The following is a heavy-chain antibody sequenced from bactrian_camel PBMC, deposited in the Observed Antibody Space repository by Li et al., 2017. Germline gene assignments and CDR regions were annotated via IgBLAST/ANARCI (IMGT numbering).Heavy chain of an antibody. J-gene: IGHJ4*01. V-gene: IGHV3S53*01. CDR1: KFIDSSNC. Sequence: QVQLVESGGGSVQAGESLTLACAASKFIDSSNCIAWFRQAPGKEREGVAAIAPGGSRTRYDDSVKGRFTISKDNAKNTVYLQLNSLKPEDTAIYYCAAASGSTWWRGPLTAREYNFWGQGTQVTVS. D-gene: IGHD6*01. CDR3: AAASGSTWWRGPLTAREYNF. CDR2: IAPGGSRT.